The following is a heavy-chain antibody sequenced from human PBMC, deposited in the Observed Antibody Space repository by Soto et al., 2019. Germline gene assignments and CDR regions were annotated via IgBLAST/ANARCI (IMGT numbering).Heavy chain of an antibody. D-gene: IGHD4-17*01. Sequence: QVQLVQSGAEVKKPGASVKVSCKASGYTFTSYDINWVRQATGQGLEWMGWMNPNSGNTGYAQKVQGRVTMTRNTSISTAYMELSSLRSEDTAVYYCATLTTVVTDSWFDPWGQGTLVTVSS. CDR1: GYTFTSYD. J-gene: IGHJ5*02. V-gene: IGHV1-8*01. CDR2: MNPNSGNT. CDR3: ATLTTVVTDSWFDP.